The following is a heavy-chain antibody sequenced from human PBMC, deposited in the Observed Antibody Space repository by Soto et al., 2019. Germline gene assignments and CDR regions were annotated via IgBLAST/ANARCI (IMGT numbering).Heavy chain of an antibody. V-gene: IGHV1-18*01. D-gene: IGHD4-17*01. CDR1: GYTFTSYG. J-gene: IGHJ5*02. CDR3: ARDQKDYGDPRRWFDP. Sequence: ASVKVSCKASGYTFTSYGISWVRQAPGQGLEWMGWISAYNGNTNYAQKLQGRVTMTTDTSTSTAYMELRSLRSDDTAVYYCARDQKDYGDPRRWFDPWGQGTLVTVSS. CDR2: ISAYNGNT.